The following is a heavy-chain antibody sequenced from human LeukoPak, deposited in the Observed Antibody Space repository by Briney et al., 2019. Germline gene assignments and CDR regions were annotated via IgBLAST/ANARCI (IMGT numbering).Heavy chain of an antibody. CDR2: ISWNSGSI. J-gene: IGHJ6*02. V-gene: IGHV3-9*01. CDR1: GFTFDDYA. Sequence: GGSLRLSCAASGFTFDDYATHWVRQAPGKGLEWVSGISWNSGSIAYADSVKGRFTISRDNAKNSLYLQMNSLRAEDTALYYCAKDTKIYPNGMDVWGQGTTVTVSS. D-gene: IGHD2-2*02. CDR3: AKDTKIYPNGMDV.